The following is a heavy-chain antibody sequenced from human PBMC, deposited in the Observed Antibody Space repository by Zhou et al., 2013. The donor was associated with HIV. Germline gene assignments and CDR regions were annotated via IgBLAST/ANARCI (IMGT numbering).Heavy chain of an antibody. CDR3: ASHLRAYCSSTSCRSLLGFDP. CDR1: GGTFSSYA. Sequence: QVQLVQSGAEVKKPGSSVKVSCKASGGTFSSYAISWVRQAPGQGLEWMGGIIPIFGTANYAQKFQGRVTITTDESTSTAYMELSSLRSEDTAVYYCASHLRAYCSSTSCRSLLGFDPWGQGTLVTVSS. D-gene: IGHD2-2*01. CDR2: IIPIFGTA. J-gene: IGHJ5*02. V-gene: IGHV1-69*05.